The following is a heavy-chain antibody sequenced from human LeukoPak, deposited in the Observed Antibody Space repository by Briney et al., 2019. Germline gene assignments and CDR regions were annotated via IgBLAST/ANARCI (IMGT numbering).Heavy chain of an antibody. CDR2: ISPRSNTI. Sequence: GGSLRLSCAASGFTFSTYNMNWVRQAPGKGLEWVSYISPRSNTIYYADSVKGRFTISRDNAKNSLYLQMNSLRAEDTAVYYCARVYQLLRTHYYYYMDVWGKGTTVTVSS. D-gene: IGHD2-2*01. J-gene: IGHJ6*03. CDR3: ARVYQLLRTHYYYYMDV. V-gene: IGHV3-48*01. CDR1: GFTFSTYN.